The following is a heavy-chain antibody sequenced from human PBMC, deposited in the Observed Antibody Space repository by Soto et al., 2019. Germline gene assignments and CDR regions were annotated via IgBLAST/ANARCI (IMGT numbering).Heavy chain of an antibody. J-gene: IGHJ4*02. V-gene: IGHV6-1*01. CDR3: ARGRIQQLEPAAFGP. CDR2: TYYRSKWYN. CDR1: GDSVSCNSDA. Sequence: TFLPTCDISGDSVSCNSDAWKWIRQSPSRVLEWLGRTYYRSKWYNDYAVSVKSRITINPDTSKNQFSLQLNSVTPEDTAMYYCARGRIQQLEPAAFGPRGKGTLVTGS. D-gene: IGHD5-18*01.